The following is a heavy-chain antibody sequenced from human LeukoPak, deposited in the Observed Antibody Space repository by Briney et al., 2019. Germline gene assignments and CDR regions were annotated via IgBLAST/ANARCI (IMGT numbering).Heavy chain of an antibody. Sequence: ASVKVSCKASGYPFNSYGISWVRQAPGQGLEWMGWINTYKGNTNYAQKFQGRVSMTTDRSTSTAYLELRSLRSDDTAVYYCARDQKVGTTATYTPFDPWGQGTLVTVSS. CDR2: INTYKGNT. V-gene: IGHV1-18*01. D-gene: IGHD1-26*01. CDR1: GYPFNSYG. J-gene: IGHJ5*02. CDR3: ARDQKVGTTATYTPFDP.